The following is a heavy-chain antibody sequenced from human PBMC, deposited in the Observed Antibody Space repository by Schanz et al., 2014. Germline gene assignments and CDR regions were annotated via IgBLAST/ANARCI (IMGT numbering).Heavy chain of an antibody. J-gene: IGHJ6*02. CDR2: ISPYTGNT. CDR3: ARVQDDILTGSEYYYGMDV. V-gene: IGHV1-18*01. Sequence: QVQLVQSGAEVKKPGPSVKVSCKTSGYTFSDYGITWVRQAPGQGLEWVGWISPYTGNTHYFDKMEGRVTMTTDTSTSTAYMELRSLRSDDTAVYYCARVQDDILTGSEYYYGMDVWGQGTTVTVSS. D-gene: IGHD3-9*01. CDR1: GYTFSDYG.